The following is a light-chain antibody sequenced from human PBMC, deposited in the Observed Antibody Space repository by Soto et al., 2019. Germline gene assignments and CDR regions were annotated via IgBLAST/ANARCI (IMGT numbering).Light chain of an antibody. CDR2: SDN. CDR3: AAWDDSLNGPI. J-gene: IGLJ2*01. Sequence: QSVLTQPPSASGTPGQRVTISCSGSSSNIGTYSVSWYQQFPGTAPRLLIYSDNQRPSGVPDRFSASKSGASASLAISGLQSEDEADYHCAAWDDSLNGPIFGGGTKVTVL. CDR1: SSNIGTYS. V-gene: IGLV1-44*01.